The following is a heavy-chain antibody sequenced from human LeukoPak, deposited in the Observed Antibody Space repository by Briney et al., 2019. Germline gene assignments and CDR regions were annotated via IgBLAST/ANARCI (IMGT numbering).Heavy chain of an antibody. CDR2: ISYDGSNK. CDR3: ARVGPSSGWSEYFQH. V-gene: IGHV3-30-3*01. CDR1: GFTFSSYA. J-gene: IGHJ1*01. Sequence: GGSLRLSCAAPGFTFSSYAMHWVRQAPGKGLEWVAVISYDGSNKYYADSVKGRFTISRDNSKNTLYLLMNSLRAEDTAVYYCARVGPSSGWSEYFQHWGQGTLVTVSS. D-gene: IGHD6-19*01.